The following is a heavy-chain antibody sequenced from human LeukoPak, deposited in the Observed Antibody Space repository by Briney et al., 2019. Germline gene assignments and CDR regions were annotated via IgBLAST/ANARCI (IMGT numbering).Heavy chain of an antibody. J-gene: IGHJ4*02. Sequence: PGRSLRLSCAASGFTFSSYAMHWVRQAPGKGLEWVAVISYDGSNKYYADSVRGRFTISRDNSKNTLYLQMNSLRAEDTAVYYCARGTYYYDSSGYPDYWGQGTLVTVSS. V-gene: IGHV3-30-3*01. CDR3: ARGTYYYDSSGYPDY. D-gene: IGHD3-22*01. CDR1: GFTFSSYA. CDR2: ISYDGSNK.